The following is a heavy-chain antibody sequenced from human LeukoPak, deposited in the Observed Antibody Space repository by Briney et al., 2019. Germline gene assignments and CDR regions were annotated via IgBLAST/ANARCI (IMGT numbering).Heavy chain of an antibody. CDR2: ISGSGGST. CDR3: AKDSSTYDYGDSNFDY. V-gene: IGHV3-23*01. D-gene: IGHD4-17*01. CDR1: GFTFSSYA. Sequence: PGGSLRLSCAASGFTFSSYAMSWVRQAPGKGLEWVSAISGSGGSTYYADSVKGRFTISRDNSKNTLYLQMNSLRAEDTAVYYCAKDSSTYDYGDSNFDYWGQGTLVTVSS. J-gene: IGHJ4*02.